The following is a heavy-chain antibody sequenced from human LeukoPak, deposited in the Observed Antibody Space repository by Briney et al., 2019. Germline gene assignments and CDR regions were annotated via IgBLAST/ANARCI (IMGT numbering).Heavy chain of an antibody. CDR2: IWYDGSNK. J-gene: IGHJ4*02. V-gene: IGHV3-33*01. CDR3: ARGSDSSGYHFY. D-gene: IGHD3-22*01. Sequence: GGSLRLSCAASGFSFSTSGMHWVRQAPGKGLEWVAVIWYDGSNKYYADSVKGRFTISRDNSKNTLYLQMNSLRAEDTALYYCARGSDSSGYHFYWGQGTLVTVSS. CDR1: GFSFSTSG.